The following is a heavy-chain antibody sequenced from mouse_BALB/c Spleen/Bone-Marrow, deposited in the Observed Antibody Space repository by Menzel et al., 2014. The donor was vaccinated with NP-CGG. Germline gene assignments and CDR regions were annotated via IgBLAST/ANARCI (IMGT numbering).Heavy chain of an antibody. J-gene: IGHJ3*01. CDR3: ARNLRDPFAY. V-gene: IGHV2-6-4*01. CDR2: IWGGGST. Sequence: QVQLKESGPGLVAPSQSLSIPCTVSGFSLSRYSIHWIRQPPGNGLEWLGMIWGGGSTDYNSALKSRLSISKDNSKSQVFLKMNSLQTDDTAIYYCARNLRDPFAYWGQGTLVTVSA. CDR1: GFSLSRYS.